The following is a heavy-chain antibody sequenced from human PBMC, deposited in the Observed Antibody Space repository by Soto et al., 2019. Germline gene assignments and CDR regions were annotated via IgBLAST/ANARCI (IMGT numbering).Heavy chain of an antibody. CDR1: GFTFSTFD. Sequence: GGSLRLSCAASGFTFSTFDMTWVRQAPGKGLEWVSLIRGVAGSTHYPDSVKGRFTISKDTSNNVLYLEMNNLRADDTAVYFCVKGAWLDYWGQGNMLTVSS. CDR3: VKGAWLDY. V-gene: IGHV3-23*01. CDR2: IRGVAGST. J-gene: IGHJ4*02.